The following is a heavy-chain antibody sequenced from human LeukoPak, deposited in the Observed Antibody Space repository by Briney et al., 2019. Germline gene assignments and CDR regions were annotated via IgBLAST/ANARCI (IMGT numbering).Heavy chain of an antibody. CDR3: ARASSGSGSYYDY. J-gene: IGHJ4*02. CDR1: GFTFSSYA. CDR2: ISGSGGST. D-gene: IGHD3-10*01. Sequence: GGSLRLSCAASGFTFSSYAMSWVRQAPGKGLEWVSAISGSGGSTYYADSVKGRFTISRDNAKNSLYLQMNSLRAEDTAVYYCARASSGSGSYYDYWGQGTLVTVSS. V-gene: IGHV3-23*01.